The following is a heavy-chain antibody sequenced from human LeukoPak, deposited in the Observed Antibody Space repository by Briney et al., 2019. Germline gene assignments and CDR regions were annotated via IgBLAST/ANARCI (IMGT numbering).Heavy chain of an antibody. Sequence: SETLSLTCTVSGGSISGYYWSWIRQPAGKGLEWIGRIYADGSASYNPSLKSRVTMSVDTSKNQISLELRSVTAADTAVYYCTKEPAPWGQGTLVTVSS. CDR1: GGSISGYY. CDR3: TKEPAP. J-gene: IGHJ5*02. CDR2: IYADGSA. V-gene: IGHV4-4*07.